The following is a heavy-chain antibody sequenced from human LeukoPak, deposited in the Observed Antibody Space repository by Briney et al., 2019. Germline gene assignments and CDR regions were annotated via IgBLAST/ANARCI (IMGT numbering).Heavy chain of an antibody. Sequence: GGSLKLSCAASGFTFRSYAMSWVRQTPGKGLDWVSVTSGSGSTYYADSVKGRFTISRDNSRNTLYLQMNSLRVEDTAVYYCAKGPRGVINDAFDIWGQGTMVTVSS. V-gene: IGHV3-23*01. J-gene: IGHJ3*02. CDR1: GFTFRSYA. CDR2: TSGSGST. CDR3: AKGPRGVINDAFDI. D-gene: IGHD2-21*01.